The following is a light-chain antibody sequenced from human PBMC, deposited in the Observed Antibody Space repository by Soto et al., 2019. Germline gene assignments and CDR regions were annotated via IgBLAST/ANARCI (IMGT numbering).Light chain of an antibody. CDR3: QQYATSPPT. CDR2: GAS. J-gene: IGKJ1*01. V-gene: IGKV3-20*01. Sequence: EIVLTQSPGTLSLSPGERATLSCRASQSVSSSYLAWYQQKPGQAPRLLIYGASSRATGIPDRFSGSGSGTDFTLTISRLEPEDFAVYYCQQYATSPPTFGQGTKV. CDR1: QSVSSSY.